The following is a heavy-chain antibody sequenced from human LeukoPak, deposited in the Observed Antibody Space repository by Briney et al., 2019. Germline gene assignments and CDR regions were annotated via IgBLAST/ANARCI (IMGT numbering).Heavy chain of an antibody. D-gene: IGHD4-17*01. V-gene: IGHV3-64*01. CDR2: ISSNGGST. Sequence: SGGSLRLSCAASGFTFSSYAMHWVRQAPGKGLEYVSAISSNGGSTYYANSVKGRFTISRDNSKNTLYLQMGSLRAEDMAVYYCARLLNDYGDYVFDYWGQGTLVTVSS. J-gene: IGHJ4*02. CDR3: ARLLNDYGDYVFDY. CDR1: GFTFSSYA.